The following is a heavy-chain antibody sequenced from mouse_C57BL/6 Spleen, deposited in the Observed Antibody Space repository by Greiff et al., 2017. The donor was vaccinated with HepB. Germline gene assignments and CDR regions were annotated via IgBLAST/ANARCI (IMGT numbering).Heavy chain of an antibody. V-gene: IGHV1-74*01. J-gene: IGHJ2*01. CDR2: IHPSDSDT. D-gene: IGHD3-2*02. CDR3: AMAPHSSGYLGYFDY. Sequence: QVQLKQPGAELVKPGASVKVSCKASGYTFTSYWMHWVKQRPGQGLEWIGRIHPSDSDTNYNQKFKGKATLTVDKSSSTAYMQLSSLTSEDSAVYYCAMAPHSSGYLGYFDYWGQGTTLTVSS. CDR1: GYTFTSYW.